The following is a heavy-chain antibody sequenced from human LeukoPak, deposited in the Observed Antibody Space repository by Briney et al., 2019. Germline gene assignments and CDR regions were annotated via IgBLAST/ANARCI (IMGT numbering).Heavy chain of an antibody. CDR2: ISYDGSNK. J-gene: IGHJ4*02. CDR3: ARFIAWGSIDY. CDR1: GFTFRSYA. Sequence: GGSLRLSCAASGFTFRSYAMHWVRQAPGKGLEWVAVISYDGSNKYYADSVKGRFTISRDNSKDTLYLQMNSLRAEDTAVYYCARFIAWGSIDYWGQGTLVTVSS. V-gene: IGHV3-30-3*01. D-gene: IGHD7-27*01.